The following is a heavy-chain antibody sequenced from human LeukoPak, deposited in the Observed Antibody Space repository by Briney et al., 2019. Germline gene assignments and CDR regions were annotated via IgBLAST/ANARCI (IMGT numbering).Heavy chain of an antibody. CDR1: GFTFSSYA. CDR3: AKGSKEVLFTRDHYMDV. Sequence: GGSLRLSCAASGFTFSSYAMHWVRQAPGKGLEWVAFIRYDGSNKYYADSVKGRFTISRDNSKNKLYLQMNSLRAEDTAVYYCAKGSKEVLFTRDHYMDVWGKGTTVTISS. J-gene: IGHJ6*03. CDR2: IRYDGSNK. D-gene: IGHD3-3*01. V-gene: IGHV3-30*02.